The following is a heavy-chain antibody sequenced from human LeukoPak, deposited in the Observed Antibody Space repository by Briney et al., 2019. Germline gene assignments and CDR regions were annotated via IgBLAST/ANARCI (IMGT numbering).Heavy chain of an antibody. CDR3: ARDPQAFFDY. Sequence: GRSLRLSCAASGFTFSSYAMHWVRQAPGKGLEWVAVISYDGSNKYYADSVKGRFTISRDNSKNTLYLQMNSLRAEDTAVYYCARDPQAFFDYWGQGTLVTVSS. V-gene: IGHV3-30*04. J-gene: IGHJ4*02. D-gene: IGHD3-16*01. CDR1: GFTFSSYA. CDR2: ISYDGSNK.